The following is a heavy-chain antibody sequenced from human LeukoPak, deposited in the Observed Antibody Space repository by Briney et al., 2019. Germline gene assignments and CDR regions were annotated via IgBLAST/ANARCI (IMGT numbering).Heavy chain of an antibody. J-gene: IGHJ4*02. CDR1: GFTFGTYN. CDR2: ISSGSGTI. CDR3: ARGSSAFGRIFDY. Sequence: GGSLRLSCAASGFTFGTYNMNWVRQAPGKGLEWVSYISSGSGTIYYADSMKGRFTISRDNSENSLHLQMNSLRDEDTAVYYCARGSSAFGRIFDYWGQGTLVTVSS. D-gene: IGHD3-10*01. V-gene: IGHV3-48*02.